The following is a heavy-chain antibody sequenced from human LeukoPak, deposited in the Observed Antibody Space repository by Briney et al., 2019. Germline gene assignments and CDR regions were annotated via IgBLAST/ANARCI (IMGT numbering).Heavy chain of an antibody. J-gene: IGHJ4*02. D-gene: IGHD3-22*01. CDR2: ISAYNGNT. Sequence: ASVKVSCKASGYTFTSYGITWVRQAPGQGLEWMGWISAYNGNTNYAQKLQGRVTMTTDTSTSTAYMNLRSLRSDDTAVYYCAREVPYDTSRYYQPFDYWRQGTLVTVSS. V-gene: IGHV1-18*01. CDR1: GYTFTSYG. CDR3: AREVPYDTSRYYQPFDY.